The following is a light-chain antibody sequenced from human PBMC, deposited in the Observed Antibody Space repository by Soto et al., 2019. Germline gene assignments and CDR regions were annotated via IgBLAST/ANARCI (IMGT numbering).Light chain of an antibody. CDR3: QQRSNWHPVEFT. J-gene: IGKJ3*01. V-gene: IGKV3-11*01. CDR1: QSGGSS. Sequence: EIVLTQSPATLSLSPGERATLSCRASQSGGSSLAWYQQKPGQAPRLLIYDASNRATGIPARFSGSGSGTDFTHTISSLEHEDFAVYYCQQRSNWHPVEFTFGPGTKVDIK. CDR2: DAS.